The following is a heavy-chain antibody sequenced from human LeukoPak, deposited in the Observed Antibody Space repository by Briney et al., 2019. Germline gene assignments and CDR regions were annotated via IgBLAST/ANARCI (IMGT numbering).Heavy chain of an antibody. CDR3: ARLPVTYYYGSGSYLFDY. CDR2: IYPGDSDT. D-gene: IGHD3-10*01. V-gene: IGHV5-51*01. J-gene: IGHJ4*02. Sequence: GESLQISCKGSGYSFTSYWIGWVRQLPGKGLEWMGIIYPGDSDTRYSPSFQGQVTISADKSISTAYLQWSSLKASDTAMYYCARLPVTYYYGSGSYLFDYWGQGTLVTVSS. CDR1: GYSFTSYW.